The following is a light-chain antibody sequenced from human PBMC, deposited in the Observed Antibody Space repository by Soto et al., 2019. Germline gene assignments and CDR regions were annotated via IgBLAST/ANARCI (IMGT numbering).Light chain of an antibody. CDR2: GNT. CDR1: SSNIGAGYD. J-gene: IGLJ1*01. Sequence: QSVLTQPPSVSGAPGQRVTISCTASSSNIGAGYDVHWYQQLPGTAPKLLIYGNTNRPSGVPDRFSGSKSGTSASLAITGLQAEDEADYYCQSYDSSLSGPSFVFGTGTKVTVL. CDR3: QSYDSSLSGPSFV. V-gene: IGLV1-40*01.